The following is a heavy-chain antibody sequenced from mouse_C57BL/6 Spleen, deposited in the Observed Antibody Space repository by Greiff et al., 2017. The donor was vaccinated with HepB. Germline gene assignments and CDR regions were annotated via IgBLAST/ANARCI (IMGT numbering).Heavy chain of an antibody. J-gene: IGHJ2*01. CDR3: ARRGYYDYDEGDDFDY. Sequence: VQLKQSGPELVKPGASVKMSCKASGYTFTDYNMHWVKQSHGKSLEWIGYINPNNGGTSYNQKFKGKATLTVNKSSSTAYMELRSLTSEDSAVYYCARRGYYDYDEGDDFDYWGQGTTLTVSS. CDR2: INPNNGGT. D-gene: IGHD2-4*01. CDR1: GYTFTDYN. V-gene: IGHV1-22*01.